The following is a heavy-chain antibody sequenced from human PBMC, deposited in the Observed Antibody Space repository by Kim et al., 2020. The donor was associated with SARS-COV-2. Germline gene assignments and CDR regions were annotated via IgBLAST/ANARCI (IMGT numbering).Heavy chain of an antibody. Sequence: GGSLRLSCAASGFTFSSYSMNWVRQAPGKGLEWVSSISSSSSYIYYADSVKGRFTISRDNAKNSLYLQMSSLRAEDTAVYYCARDREIVATFLGGMDVWGQGTTVTVSS. V-gene: IGHV3-21*01. CDR2: ISSSSSYI. CDR3: ARDREIVATFLGGMDV. D-gene: IGHD5-12*01. CDR1: GFTFSSYS. J-gene: IGHJ6*02.